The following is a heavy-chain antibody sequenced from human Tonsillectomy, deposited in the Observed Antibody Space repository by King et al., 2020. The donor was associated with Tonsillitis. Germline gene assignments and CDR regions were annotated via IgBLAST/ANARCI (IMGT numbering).Heavy chain of an antibody. D-gene: IGHD5-12*01. V-gene: IGHV3-30*18. J-gene: IGHJ4*02. CDR3: AKDRFGYSDYGSPFDY. Sequence: VQLVESGGGVVQPGRSLRLSCAASGFTFSSYGMHWVRQAPGKGLEWVAVISYDGSNKYYADSVKGRFTISRDNFKNTLYLQMNSLRAEDTAVYYCAKDRFGYSDYGSPFDYWGQGTLVTVSS. CDR1: GFTFSSYG. CDR2: ISYDGSNK.